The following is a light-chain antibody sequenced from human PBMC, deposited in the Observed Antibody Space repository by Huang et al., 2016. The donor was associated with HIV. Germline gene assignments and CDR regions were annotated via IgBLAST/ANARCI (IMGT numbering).Light chain of an antibody. CDR1: QNVSSN. V-gene: IGKV3-15*01. Sequence: EIVMTQAPATLSVSPGERATLSCRASQNVSSNFALYQQQPGQAPRLLLYGASTRPPGLPARLSGSGSGTEFTLTISSLQSEDFAVYYCQQYNNWPNTFGPGTKVDIK. J-gene: IGKJ3*01. CDR2: GAS. CDR3: QQYNNWPNT.